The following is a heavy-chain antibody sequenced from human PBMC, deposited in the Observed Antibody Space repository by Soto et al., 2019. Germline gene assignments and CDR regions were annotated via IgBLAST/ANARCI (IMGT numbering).Heavy chain of an antibody. V-gene: IGHV6-1*01. Sequence: QVQLQQSGPGLVKPSQTLSLTCAISGDSVSSNSAAWNWIRQSPSRGLEWLGRTYYRSKWYNDYAGSVKSRITINPDTSKNQFSLQLNSVTPEDTAVYYCARDLGRFLEWLLKGHYYYMDVWGKGPRSPSP. D-gene: IGHD3-3*01. CDR3: ARDLGRFLEWLLKGHYYYMDV. CDR2: TYYRSKWYN. J-gene: IGHJ6*03. CDR1: GDSVSSNSAA.